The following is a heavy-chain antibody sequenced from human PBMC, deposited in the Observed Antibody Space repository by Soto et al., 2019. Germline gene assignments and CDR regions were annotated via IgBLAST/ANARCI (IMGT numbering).Heavy chain of an antibody. Sequence: GGSLKISCKGSGYSFFYYLIGWVRQMPGKGLEWMGIIYPGDPDTRYSPSFQGQVTISADKSISTAYLQWSSLKASDTAMYFCARQDGDGLYYFDYWGQGTLVTVSS. CDR2: IYPGDPDT. D-gene: IGHD4-17*01. CDR1: GYSFFYYL. CDR3: ARQDGDGLYYFDY. V-gene: IGHV5-51*01. J-gene: IGHJ4*02.